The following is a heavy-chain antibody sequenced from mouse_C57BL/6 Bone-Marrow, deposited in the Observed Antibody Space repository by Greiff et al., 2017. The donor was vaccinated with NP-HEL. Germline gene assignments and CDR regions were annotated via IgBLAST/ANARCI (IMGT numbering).Heavy chain of an antibody. Sequence: EVKVVESGGGLVQPGESLKLSCESNEYEVPSHDMSWVRKTPGKRLEWVAAINSDGGSTYYPDNMERRFIISRDNTKKTLYLQMSSLRSEDTALYYWARHDSGLPFAYWGQGTLVTVSA. D-gene: IGHD3-2*02. CDR2: INSDGGST. J-gene: IGHJ3*01. CDR3: ARHDSGLPFAY. V-gene: IGHV5-2*01. CDR1: EYEVPSHD.